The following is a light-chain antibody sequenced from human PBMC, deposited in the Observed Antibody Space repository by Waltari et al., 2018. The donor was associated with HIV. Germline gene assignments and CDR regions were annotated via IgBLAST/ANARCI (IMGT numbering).Light chain of an antibody. CDR1: SGHSSYA. J-gene: IGLJ3*02. CDR2: LNSDGSH. Sequence: QLVLTQSPSASASLGASVKLTCTLSSGHSSYAIAWHQQQPEKGPRYLMNLNSDGSHSKGDGIPDRFSGSGSGAERYLTISSLQSEDEADYYCQTWGTGSWVFGGGTKLTVL. CDR3: QTWGTGSWV. V-gene: IGLV4-69*01.